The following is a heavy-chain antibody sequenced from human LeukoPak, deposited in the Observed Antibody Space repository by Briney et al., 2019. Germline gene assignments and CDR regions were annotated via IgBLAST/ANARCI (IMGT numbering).Heavy chain of an antibody. V-gene: IGHV3-30*02. CDR1: GFTFSSYG. D-gene: IGHD3-9*01. J-gene: IGHJ6*03. Sequence: GGSLRLSCAASGFTFSSYGMHWVRQAPGKGLEWVAFIRYDGSNKYYADSVKGRFTISRDNSKNTLYLQMNSLRAEDTAVYYCAKEGGTYYDILTGYYYYYYYMDVWGKGTTVTISS. CDR2: IRYDGSNK. CDR3: AKEGGTYYDILTGYYYYYYYMDV.